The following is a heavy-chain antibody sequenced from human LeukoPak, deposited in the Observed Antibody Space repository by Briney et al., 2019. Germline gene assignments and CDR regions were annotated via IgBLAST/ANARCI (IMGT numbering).Heavy chain of an antibody. V-gene: IGHV1-46*03. J-gene: IGHJ3*02. CDR2: INPSGGST. CDR3: AREPLEVVTAIQGRGLDAFDI. CDR1: GYTFTSYY. Sequence: RASVKVSCKASGYTFTSYYMHWVRQAPGQGLEWMGIINPSGGSTSYAQKFQGRVTMTRDTSTSTVYMELSSLRSEDTAVYYCAREPLEVVTAIQGRGLDAFDIWGQGTMVTVSS. D-gene: IGHD2-21*02.